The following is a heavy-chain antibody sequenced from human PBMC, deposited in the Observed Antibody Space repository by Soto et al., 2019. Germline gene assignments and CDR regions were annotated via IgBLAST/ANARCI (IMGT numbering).Heavy chain of an antibody. V-gene: IGHV5-51*01. CDR2: IFPSDSDT. D-gene: IGHD3-22*01. CDR3: ARKDKSGYFNWFDP. J-gene: IGHJ5*02. CDR1: GYRFTSYW. Sequence: GESMKICFRTSGYRFTSYWIAWVRQMPGKGLEWMGIIFPSDSDTRYSPSFQGQVTISADRSTSTVFLQWASLKASDTAVYFCARKDKSGYFNWFDPWGQGTRVTVS.